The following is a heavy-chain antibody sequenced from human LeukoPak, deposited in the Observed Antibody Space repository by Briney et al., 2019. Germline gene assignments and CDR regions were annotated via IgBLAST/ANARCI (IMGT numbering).Heavy chain of an antibody. Sequence: EASVKVSCKASGYTFTSYGISWVRQAPGQGLEWMGWISAYNGNTNYAQKLQGRVTMTTDTSTSTAYMELRSLRSDDTAVYYCARGGVVGYYYYYMDVWGKGTTVTVSS. D-gene: IGHD2-21*01. J-gene: IGHJ6*03. CDR3: ARGGVVGYYYYYMDV. CDR2: ISAYNGNT. CDR1: GYTFTSYG. V-gene: IGHV1-18*01.